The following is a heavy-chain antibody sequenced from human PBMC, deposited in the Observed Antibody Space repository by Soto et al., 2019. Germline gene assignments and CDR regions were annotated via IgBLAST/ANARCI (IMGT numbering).Heavy chain of an antibody. CDR3: AKDRNIAVAGTPTVQEGLDY. CDR2: ISGSGGST. J-gene: IGHJ4*02. Sequence: GGSLRLSCAASGFTFSSYAMSWVRQAPGKGLEWVSAISGSGGSTNYADSVKGRFTISRENSKNTLYLQMNSLRAEDTAVYYCAKDRNIAVAGTPTVQEGLDYWGQGTLVTVSS. V-gene: IGHV3-23*01. CDR1: GFTFSSYA. D-gene: IGHD6-19*01.